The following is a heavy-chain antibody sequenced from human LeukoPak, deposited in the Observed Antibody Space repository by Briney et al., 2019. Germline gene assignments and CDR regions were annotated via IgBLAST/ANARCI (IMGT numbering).Heavy chain of an antibody. V-gene: IGHV4-30-4*02. J-gene: IGHJ6*03. Sequence: PSETLSLTCTVSGGSVSSGDYYWSWIRQPPGKGLEWIGYIYYSGSTYYNPSLKSRVTISVDTSTKQFSLRLSSLTAADTAVYYCARLYQQSKWKYYYYYMDVWGKGTAVTVSS. CDR2: IYYSGST. CDR3: ARLYQQSKWKYYYYYMDV. CDR1: GGSVSSGDYY. D-gene: IGHD1-1*01.